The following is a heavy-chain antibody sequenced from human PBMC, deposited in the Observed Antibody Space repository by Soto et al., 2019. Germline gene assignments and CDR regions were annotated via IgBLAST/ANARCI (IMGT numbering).Heavy chain of an antibody. CDR2: ISAYNGNT. Sequence: GASVKVSCKASGYTFTSYGISWVRQAPGQGLEWMGWISAYNGNTNYAQKLQGRVTMTTDTSTSTAYMELRSLRSDDTAVYYCARVLIRAARAFFDYWGPGTLVTVSS. CDR3: ARVLIRAARAFFDY. V-gene: IGHV1-18*04. J-gene: IGHJ4*02. CDR1: GYTFTSYG. D-gene: IGHD6-13*01.